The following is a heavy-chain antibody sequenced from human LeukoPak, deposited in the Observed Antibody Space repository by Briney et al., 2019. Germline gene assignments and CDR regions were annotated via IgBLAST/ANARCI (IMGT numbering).Heavy chain of an antibody. CDR3: AREMYSSSSGDY. CDR1: GFTFSSYG. J-gene: IGHJ4*02. D-gene: IGHD6-6*01. Sequence: GGSLRLSCVVSGFTFSSYGMSWVRQAPGKGLEWVSGISGSGTNTYYADSVKGRFTVSRDNSRNTLYLQMNSLRAEDTAVYYCAREMYSSSSGDYWGQGTLVTVSS. CDR2: ISGSGTNT. V-gene: IGHV3-23*01.